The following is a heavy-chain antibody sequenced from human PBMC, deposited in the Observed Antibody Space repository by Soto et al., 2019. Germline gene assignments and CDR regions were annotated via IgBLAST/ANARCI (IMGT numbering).Heavy chain of an antibody. Sequence: ASETLSLTCTVSGGSISSYYWSWIRQPPGKGLEWIGYIYYSGSTNYNPSLKSRVTISVDTSKNQFSLKLSSVTAADTAVYYCARGSYCGGQGHFDYWGQGTLVTVSS. CDR3: ARGSYCGGQGHFDY. CDR1: GGSISSYY. J-gene: IGHJ4*02. V-gene: IGHV4-59*01. CDR2: IYYSGST. D-gene: IGHD1-26*01.